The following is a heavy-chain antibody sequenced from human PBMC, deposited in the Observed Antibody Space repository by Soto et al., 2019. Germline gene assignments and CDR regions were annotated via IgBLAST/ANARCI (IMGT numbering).Heavy chain of an antibody. J-gene: IGHJ5*02. CDR1: GGSISSGGYS. Sequence: SETLSLTCAVSGGSISSGGYSWSWIRQPPGKGLEWIGYIYHSGSTYYNPSLKSRVTISVGRSKNQFSLKLSSVTAADTAVYYCAREGPEGWFDPWGQGTLVTVSS. V-gene: IGHV4-30-2*01. CDR2: IYHSGST. CDR3: AREGPEGWFDP.